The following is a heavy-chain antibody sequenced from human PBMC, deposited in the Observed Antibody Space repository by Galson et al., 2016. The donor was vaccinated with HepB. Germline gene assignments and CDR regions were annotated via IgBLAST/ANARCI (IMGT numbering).Heavy chain of an antibody. D-gene: IGHD2/OR15-2a*01. CDR3: ASQNAFWDT. J-gene: IGHJ5*02. Sequence: SVKVSCKVSGYTFSYNYLHWVRRAPGQALEWVGWLTPFNDHTDYALKFQYRVTISRDRSLNTLHLELHSLKSEDTAIYYCASQNAFWDTWGQGTLVTVSS. V-gene: IGHV1-45*02. CDR2: LTPFNDHT. CDR1: GYTFSYNY.